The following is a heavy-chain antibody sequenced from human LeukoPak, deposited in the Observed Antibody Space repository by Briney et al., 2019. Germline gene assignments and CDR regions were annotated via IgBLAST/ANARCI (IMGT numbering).Heavy chain of an antibody. CDR2: ISGSGLST. J-gene: IGHJ3*01. Sequence: GGSLRLSCAASGFTFSSYAMSWVRQAPGKGLEWVSYISGSGLSTYYADSVKGRFTISRDNSKNTLYPQMNSLTAEDTAVYYCAKDRSIAAGDDAFDLWGQGTIVTVSS. CDR3: AKDRSIAAGDDAFDL. CDR1: GFTFSSYA. V-gene: IGHV3-23*01. D-gene: IGHD6-13*01.